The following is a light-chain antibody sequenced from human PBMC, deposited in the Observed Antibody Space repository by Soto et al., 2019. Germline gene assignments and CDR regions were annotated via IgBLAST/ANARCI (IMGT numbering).Light chain of an antibody. CDR2: DVS. V-gene: IGLV2-14*03. Sequence: SALTQPASVSGSPGQSITISCTGTSSDVGDSNYVSWYQHHPGKAPKVIIYDVSNRPSGVSNRFSGSKSGNTASLAISGLQAEDEADYYCTSYTSSSTPLYVFGTGTKLTVL. CDR3: TSYTSSSTPLYV. CDR1: SSDVGDSNY. J-gene: IGLJ1*01.